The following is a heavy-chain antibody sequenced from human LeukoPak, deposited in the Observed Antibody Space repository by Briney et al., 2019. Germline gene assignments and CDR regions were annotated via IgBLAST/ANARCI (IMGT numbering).Heavy chain of an antibody. CDR3: ARRAYVDTYYYDSSGFDYFDH. CDR2: IYYSGFS. CDR1: GGSISGHY. D-gene: IGHD3-22*01. J-gene: IGHJ4*02. V-gene: IGHV4-59*08. Sequence: PSETLSLTCTVSGGSISGHYWSWIRQTPGQGLEWIGYIYYSGFSDYNPSLKSRVTISVDTSKNQFSLKLRSVTAADTAVYYCARRAYVDTYYYDSSGFDYFDHWGQGTLVTVSS.